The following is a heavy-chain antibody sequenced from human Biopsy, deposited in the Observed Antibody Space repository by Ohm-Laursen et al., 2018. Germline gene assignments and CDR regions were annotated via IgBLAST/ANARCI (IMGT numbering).Heavy chain of an antibody. CDR2: IYSGGNT. Sequence: GTLSLTCTVSGDSLSSGPDNWSWIRQPPGQGLEYIGFIYSGGNTNYNPSLQNRVTMSVDTSKNQFSLKLSSVIAADTAVYYCARGGRTSGWPYFANWGQGTLVIVSS. CDR3: ARGGRTSGWPYFAN. J-gene: IGHJ4*02. CDR1: GDSLSSGPDN. D-gene: IGHD6-19*01. V-gene: IGHV4-61*01.